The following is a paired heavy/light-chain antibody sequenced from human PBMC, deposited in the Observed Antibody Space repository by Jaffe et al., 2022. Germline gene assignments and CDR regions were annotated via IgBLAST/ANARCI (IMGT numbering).Heavy chain of an antibody. J-gene: IGHJ6*03. CDR3: ARVLTTPPDEGYYYYYYMDV. D-gene: IGHD2-15*01. V-gene: IGHV3-48*01. CDR2: ISSSSSTI. Sequence: EVQLVESGGGLVQPGGSLRLSCAASGFTFSSYSMNWVRQAPGKGLEWVSYISSSSSTIYYADSVKGRFTISRDNAKNSLYLQMNSLRAEDTAVYYCARVLTTPPDEGYYYYYYMDVWGKGTTVTVSS. CDR1: GFTFSSYS.
Light chain of an antibody. CDR3: QQSYSTPGWT. J-gene: IGKJ1*01. CDR1: QSISSY. V-gene: IGKV1-39*01. CDR2: AAS. Sequence: DIQMTQSPSSLSASVGDRVTITCRASQSISSYLNWYQQKPGKAPKLLIYAASSLQSGVPSRFSGSGSGTDFTLTISSLQPEDFATYYCQQSYSTPGWTFGQGTKVEIK.